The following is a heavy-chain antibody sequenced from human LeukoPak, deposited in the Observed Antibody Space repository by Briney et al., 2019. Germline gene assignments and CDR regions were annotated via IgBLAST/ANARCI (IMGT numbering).Heavy chain of an antibody. Sequence: GGSLRLSCVASGLIFSDAWMNWVRQAPGKGLEWVGRIKSKVDGGTVDYAAPVKGRFTISRDDSKSTLYLQLNSLKTEDSAVYYCTKDPPLTGGVYSAYWGQGTLVTVSS. V-gene: IGHV3-15*07. CDR3: TKDPPLTGGVYSAY. J-gene: IGHJ4*02. CDR2: IKSKVDGGTV. CDR1: GLIFSDAW. D-gene: IGHD7-27*01.